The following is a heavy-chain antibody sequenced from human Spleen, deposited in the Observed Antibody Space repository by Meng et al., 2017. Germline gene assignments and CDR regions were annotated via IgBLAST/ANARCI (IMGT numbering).Heavy chain of an antibody. V-gene: IGHV3-74*01. Sequence: EVQLVESGGGLVRPGGSLRLSCAASGFIFSSYWMHWVRQVPGKGLVWVSRINTDGSSTSYADSVKGRFTISRDNAKNTLFLQMNSLRAEDTAVYYCTRQGFDYWGQGSLVTVSS. CDR2: INTDGSST. CDR1: GFIFSSYW. J-gene: IGHJ4*02. CDR3: TRQGFDY.